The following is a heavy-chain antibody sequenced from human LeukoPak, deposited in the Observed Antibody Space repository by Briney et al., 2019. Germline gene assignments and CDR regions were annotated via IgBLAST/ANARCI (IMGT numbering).Heavy chain of an antibody. CDR2: ISAHNGDT. V-gene: IGHV1-18*01. CDR3: ARDGYFDL. CDR1: GYTFTTHG. Sequence: GASVKVSCKASGYTFTTHGIAWVRQAPGQGLEWMGWISAHNGDTNYAQSLQGRVTMTTDTSTNTAYMELRSLGSDDTAVYYCARDGYFDLWGRGTLVTVSS. J-gene: IGHJ2*01.